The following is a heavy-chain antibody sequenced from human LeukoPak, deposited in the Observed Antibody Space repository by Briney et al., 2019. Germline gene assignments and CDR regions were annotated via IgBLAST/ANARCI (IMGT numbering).Heavy chain of an antibody. D-gene: IGHD6-13*01. CDR3: ARLVAAAGTYDY. Sequence: SETLSLTCAVSGGTITSSNWWSWVRQPPGKGLEWIGEIYHSGSTNYNPSLKSRVTISVDKSKNQFSLKLSSVTSADTAVYYCARLVAAAGTYDYWGQGTLVSLFS. CDR1: GGTITSSNW. CDR2: IYHSGST. J-gene: IGHJ4*02. V-gene: IGHV4-4*02.